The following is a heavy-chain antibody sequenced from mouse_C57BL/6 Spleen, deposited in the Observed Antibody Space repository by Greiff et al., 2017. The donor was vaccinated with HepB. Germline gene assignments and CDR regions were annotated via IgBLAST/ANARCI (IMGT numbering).Heavy chain of an antibody. CDR2: ISDGGSYT. Sequence: EVQLMESGGGLVKPGGSLKLSCAASGFTFSSYAMSWVRQTPEKRLEWVATISDGGSYTYYPDNVKGRFTISRDNAKNNLYLQMSHLKSEDTAMYYCARGGTYDGFDYWGQGTTLTVSS. CDR3: ARGGTYDGFDY. D-gene: IGHD2-3*01. CDR1: GFTFSSYA. J-gene: IGHJ2*01. V-gene: IGHV5-4*01.